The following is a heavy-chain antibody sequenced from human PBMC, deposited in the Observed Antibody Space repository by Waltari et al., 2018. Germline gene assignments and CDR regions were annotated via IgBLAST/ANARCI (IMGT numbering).Heavy chain of an antibody. V-gene: IGHV3-23*01. CDR3: AKGSIFSGGGDCYIDY. CDR2: ISGSGGST. J-gene: IGHJ4*02. CDR1: GFTFSSYA. Sequence: EVQLLESGGGLVQPGGSLSLSCAASGFTFSSYAMSWVRQAPGKGLEWVSAISGSGGSTYYADSVKGRFTISRDNSKNTLYLQMNSLRAEDTAVYYCAKGSIFSGGGDCYIDYWGQGTLVTVSS. D-gene: IGHD2-21*02.